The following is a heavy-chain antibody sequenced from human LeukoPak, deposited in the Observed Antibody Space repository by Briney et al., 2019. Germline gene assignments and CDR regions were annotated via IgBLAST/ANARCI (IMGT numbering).Heavy chain of an antibody. V-gene: IGHV1-69*05. CDR1: GGTFSSYA. D-gene: IGHD5-24*01. Sequence: SVKVSCKASGGTFSSYAISWVRQAPGQGLEWMGGIIPIFGTANYAQKFQGRVTMTRDMSTSTDYLELSSLRSEDTAVYYCARDNSVRDEAWWFNPWGQGTLVTVSS. J-gene: IGHJ5*02. CDR3: ARDNSVRDEAWWFNP. CDR2: IIPIFGTA.